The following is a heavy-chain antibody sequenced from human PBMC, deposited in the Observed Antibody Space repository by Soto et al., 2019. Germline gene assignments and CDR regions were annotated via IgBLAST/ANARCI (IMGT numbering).Heavy chain of an antibody. J-gene: IGHJ4*02. CDR1: GFTFSSYG. CDR2: ISYDGSKK. D-gene: IGHD3-22*01. Sequence: QVQLVESGGGVVQPGRSLRLSCAASGFTFSSYGMHWVRQAPGKGLEWVAAISYDGSKKYYGDSVKGRFTISRDSSKKTVYLQVNSLSAEDTAVYYCARDDDTSGHSSLLNYWGQGTLVTVSS. V-gene: IGHV3-33*05. CDR3: ARDDDTSGHSSLLNY.